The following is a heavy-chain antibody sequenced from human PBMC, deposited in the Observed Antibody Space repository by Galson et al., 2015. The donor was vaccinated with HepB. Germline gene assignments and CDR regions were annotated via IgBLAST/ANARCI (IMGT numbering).Heavy chain of an antibody. D-gene: IGHD3-22*01. CDR2: ISAYNGNT. CDR1: GYTFTSYG. V-gene: IGHV1-18*04. J-gene: IGHJ5*02. CDR3: ARTHSSELEDWFDP. Sequence: SVKVSCKASGYTFTSYGISWVRQAPGQGLEWMGWISAYNGNTNYAQKLQGRVTMTTDTSTSTAYMELRSLRSDDTAVYYCARTHSSELEDWFDPWGQGTLVTVSS.